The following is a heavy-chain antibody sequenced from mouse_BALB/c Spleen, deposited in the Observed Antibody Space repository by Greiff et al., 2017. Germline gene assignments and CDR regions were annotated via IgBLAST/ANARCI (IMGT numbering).Heavy chain of an antibody. CDR3: ARIYYGNYARAMDY. V-gene: IGHV5-9-4*01. CDR2: ISSGGSYT. CDR1: GFTFSSYA. J-gene: IGHJ4*01. D-gene: IGHD2-1*01. Sequence: EVQGVESGGDLVKPGGSLKLSCAASGFTFSSYAMSWVRQSPEKRLEWVAEISSGGSYTYYPDTVTGRFTISRDNAKNTLYLEMSSLRSEDTAMYYCARIYYGNYARAMDYWGQGTSVTVSS.